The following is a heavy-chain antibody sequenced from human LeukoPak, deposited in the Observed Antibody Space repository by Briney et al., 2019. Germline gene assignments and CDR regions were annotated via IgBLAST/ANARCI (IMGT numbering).Heavy chain of an antibody. CDR2: IIPIFGTA. CDR1: GGTFSTYA. Sequence: ASVKVSCKASGGTFSTYAINWVRQAPGQGLEWMGGIIPIFGTANYAQKFQGRVTITADESTSTAYMELSSLTSEDTAVYYCARDNIRGGKGIAAAGGYYWGQGTLVTVSS. D-gene: IGHD6-13*01. J-gene: IGHJ4*02. V-gene: IGHV1-69*13. CDR3: ARDNIRGGKGIAAAGGYY.